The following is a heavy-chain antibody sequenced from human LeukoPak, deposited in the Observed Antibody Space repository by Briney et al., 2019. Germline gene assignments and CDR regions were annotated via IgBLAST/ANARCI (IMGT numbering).Heavy chain of an antibody. CDR1: GGSISSGGYY. J-gene: IGHJ5*02. D-gene: IGHD6-19*01. V-gene: IGHV4-31*03. CDR2: IYYSGST. CDR3: ARHSRASGWYASGDWFDP. Sequence: PSETLSLTCTVSGGSISSGGYYWSWIRQHPGTGLEWLGYIYYSGSTYYNPSLKSRVTISVDTSKNQFSLKLSSVTAADTAVYYCARHSRASGWYASGDWFDPWGQGTLVTVSS.